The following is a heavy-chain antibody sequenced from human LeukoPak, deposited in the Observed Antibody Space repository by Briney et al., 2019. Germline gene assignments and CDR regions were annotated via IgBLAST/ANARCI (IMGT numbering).Heavy chain of an antibody. D-gene: IGHD2/OR15-2a*01. J-gene: IGHJ4*02. CDR3: ARGLTSMPPGGY. CDR2: INHSGST. V-gene: IGHV4-34*01. Sequence: GSLRLSCAASGFTFSDYYMSWIRQPPGKGLEWIGEINHSGSTNYNPSLKSRVTILVDTSKNQFSLKLSSVTAADTAVYYCARGLTSMPPGGYWGQGTLVTVSS. CDR1: GFTFSDYY.